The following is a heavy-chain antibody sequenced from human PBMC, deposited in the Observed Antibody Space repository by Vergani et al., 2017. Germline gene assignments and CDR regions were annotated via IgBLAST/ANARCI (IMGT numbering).Heavy chain of an antibody. CDR1: GYTFTNYA. V-gene: IGHV7-4-1*02. CDR2: INSNSGNP. D-gene: IGHD2-15*01. CDR3: VRTRSGSCTGGSCYSGWFDP. J-gene: IGHJ5*02. Sequence: QVQLVQSGSEVKKPGASVKVSCRASGYTFTNYALNWVRQAPGQGLEWMGWINSNSGNPTYAQGFKGRFVFSLDSSVSTSYLQINSLQPEDPAVYYCVRTRSGSCTGGSCYSGWFDPWGQGTLVTVSS.